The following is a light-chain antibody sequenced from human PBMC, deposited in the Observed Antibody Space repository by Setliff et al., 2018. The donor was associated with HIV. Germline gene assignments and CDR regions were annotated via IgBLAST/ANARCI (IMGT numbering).Light chain of an antibody. CDR3: CSFAGSHYV. CDR1: SSDVGGFNY. V-gene: IGLV2-11*01. J-gene: IGLJ1*01. Sequence: QSALTQPPSLSGSPGQSVTISCTGTSSDVGGFNYISWYQQHPGKAPKLLIYHVSERPSGVPDRFSAYKSDNTASLTISGLQAEDEADYYCCSFAGSHYVFGTGTKGTVL. CDR2: HVS.